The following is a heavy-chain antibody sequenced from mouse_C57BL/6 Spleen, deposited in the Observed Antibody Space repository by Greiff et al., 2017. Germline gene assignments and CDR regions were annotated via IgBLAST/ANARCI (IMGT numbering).Heavy chain of an antibody. CDR2: IYPRSGNT. V-gene: IGHV1-81*01. D-gene: IGHD3-2*02. Sequence: VQLQQSGAELARPGASVKLSCKASGYTFTSYGISWVKQRTGQGLEWIGEIYPRSGNTYYNEKFKGKATLTADKSSSTAYMELRSLTSEDSAVYFCARCDSSGYGFAYWGQGTLVTVSA. CDR1: GYTFTSYG. J-gene: IGHJ3*01. CDR3: ARCDSSGYGFAY.